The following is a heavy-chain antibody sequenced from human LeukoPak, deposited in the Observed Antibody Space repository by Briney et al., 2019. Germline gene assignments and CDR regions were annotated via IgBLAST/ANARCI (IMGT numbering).Heavy chain of an antibody. CDR1: GFTVSSKY. D-gene: IGHD6-19*01. CDR2: LYSGGDT. Sequence: GGSLRLSCAAFGFTVSSKYMSWVRQAPGKGLEWVSVLYSGGDTYYADSVKGRFTISRDNSKNTLYLQMNNLRPEDTAVYSCARGDTGFSSAWGRDFDYWGQGTLVTVSS. J-gene: IGHJ4*02. V-gene: IGHV3-66*01. CDR3: ARGDTGFSSAWGRDFDY.